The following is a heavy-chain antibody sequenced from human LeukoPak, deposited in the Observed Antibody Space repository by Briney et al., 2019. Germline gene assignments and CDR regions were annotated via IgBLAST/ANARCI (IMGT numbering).Heavy chain of an antibody. D-gene: IGHD2-21*01. CDR3: ARDYMVIDPDF. J-gene: IGHJ4*02. Sequence: SVKGRFTISRDNAKNSLYLQMNNLRAEDTAVYYCARDYMVIDPDFWGQGTLVTVSS. V-gene: IGHV3-21*01.